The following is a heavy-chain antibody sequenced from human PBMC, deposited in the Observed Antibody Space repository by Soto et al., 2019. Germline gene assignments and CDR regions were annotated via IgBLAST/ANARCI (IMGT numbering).Heavy chain of an antibody. V-gene: IGHV1-18*01. D-gene: IGHD2-21*01. Sequence: QVQLVQSGDEVRKPGSSVKVSCKASGYIFVNYGIAWVRQAPGQGLEWMGWISPYSGNTQYASKVQGRLTMTTDTSTSTAYMDLGSLTAYDPAVYYCATVHNSVPPTPQDVWGQGTTVTVSS. CDR3: ATVHNSVPPTPQDV. J-gene: IGHJ6*02. CDR2: ISPYSGNT. CDR1: GYIFVNYG.